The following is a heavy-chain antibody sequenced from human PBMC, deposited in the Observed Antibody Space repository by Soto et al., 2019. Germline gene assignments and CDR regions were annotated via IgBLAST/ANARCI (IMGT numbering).Heavy chain of an antibody. CDR1: GFTFSAYG. Sequence: PGGSLRLSCAASGFTFSAYGMHWVRQAPGKGLEWVAAISHDGTNKNYGDSVKGRFTISRDNSKKTLYLQMNSLRPEDTALYYCAKDEYYYSRSGYYIFDSWGQGTLVTAPQ. CDR3: AKDEYYYSRSGYYIFDS. J-gene: IGHJ4*02. D-gene: IGHD3-22*01. CDR2: ISHDGTNK. V-gene: IGHV3-30*18.